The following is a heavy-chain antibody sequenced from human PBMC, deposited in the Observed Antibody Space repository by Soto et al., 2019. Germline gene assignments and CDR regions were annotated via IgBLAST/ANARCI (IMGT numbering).Heavy chain of an antibody. CDR3: AHHSNSNYYYVPFDY. D-gene: IGHD3-22*01. CDR2: IYWDDDK. V-gene: IGHV2-5*02. Sequence: QITLKESGPTLVKPTQTLTLTCTFSGFSLSTSGVGVGWIRQPPGKALEWLALIYWDDDKRYSPSLKNRLTITKDTSKKQVVLTMTNMDPVDTATYYCAHHSNSNYYYVPFDYWGQGTLVTVSS. J-gene: IGHJ4*02. CDR1: GFSLSTSGVG.